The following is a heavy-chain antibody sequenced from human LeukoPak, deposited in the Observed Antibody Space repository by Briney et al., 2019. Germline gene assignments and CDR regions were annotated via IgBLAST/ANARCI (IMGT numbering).Heavy chain of an antibody. V-gene: IGHV7-4-1*02. Sequence: ASVKVSCKASGYTFTGYYMHWVRQAPGQGLEWMGWINTNTGNPTYAQGFTGRFVFSLDTSVSTAYLQISSLKAEDTAVYYCARDPGSSSSWYSQHWGQGTLVTVSS. CDR2: INTNTGNP. CDR3: ARDPGSSSSWYSQH. CDR1: GYTFTGYY. D-gene: IGHD6-13*01. J-gene: IGHJ1*01.